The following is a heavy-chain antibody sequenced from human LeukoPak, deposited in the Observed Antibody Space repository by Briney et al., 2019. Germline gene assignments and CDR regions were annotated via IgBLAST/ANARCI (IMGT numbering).Heavy chain of an antibody. CDR3: ARAASRGYSGYDRDY. D-gene: IGHD5-12*01. CDR1: GYTFTSYY. CDR2: INPSGGST. J-gene: IGHJ4*02. Sequence: ASVKVSRKASGYTFTSYYMHWVRQAPGQGLEWMGIINPSGGSTSYAQKFQGRVTMTRDMSTSTVYMELSSLRSEDTAVYYCARAASRGYSGYDRDYWGQGTLVTVSS. V-gene: IGHV1-46*01.